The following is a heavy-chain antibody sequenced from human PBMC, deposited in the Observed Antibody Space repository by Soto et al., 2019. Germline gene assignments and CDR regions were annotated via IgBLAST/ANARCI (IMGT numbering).Heavy chain of an antibody. CDR3: ARGLAEDGA. CDR1: GYTFTHYA. J-gene: IGHJ5*02. V-gene: IGHV1-3*01. CDR2: INAGSGNT. D-gene: IGHD6-13*01. Sequence: QVQLVQSGAEVKKPGASVKVSCTASGYTFTHYAIHWVLHAPGQRLEWMGFINAGSGNTKYSQTFQGRLTFTKDTSASTAYMDLSSLRSEDTAIYYGARGLAEDGAWGQGTLVTVSS.